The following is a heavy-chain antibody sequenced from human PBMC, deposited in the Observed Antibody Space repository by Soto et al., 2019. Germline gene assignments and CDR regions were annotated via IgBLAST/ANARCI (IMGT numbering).Heavy chain of an antibody. V-gene: IGHV3-30*18. CDR3: AKDYWYQLLLPYYYYYGMDV. J-gene: IGHJ6*02. CDR2: ISYDGSNK. Sequence: GGSLRLSCAASGFTFRSYGMHWVRQAPGKGLEWVAVISYDGSNKYYADSVKGRFTISRDNSKNTLYLQMNSLRAEDTAVYYCAKDYWYQLLLPYYYYYGMDVWGQGTTVTVSS. D-gene: IGHD2-2*01. CDR1: GFTFRSYG.